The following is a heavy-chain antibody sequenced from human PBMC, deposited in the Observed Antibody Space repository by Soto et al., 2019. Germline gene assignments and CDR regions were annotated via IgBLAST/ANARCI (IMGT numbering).Heavy chain of an antibody. Sequence: QVQLVQSGAEVKKPGSSVKVSCKASGGTFSSYAISCVRQAPGQGLEWMVGIIPIFGTANYAQKFQGRVTITADESTSTAYMELSSLRSEDTAVYYCARGVSCSSTSCSYYYYYGMDVWGQGTTVTVSS. CDR2: IIPIFGTA. CDR1: GGTFSSYA. CDR3: ARGVSCSSTSCSYYYYYGMDV. V-gene: IGHV1-69*01. J-gene: IGHJ6*02. D-gene: IGHD2-2*01.